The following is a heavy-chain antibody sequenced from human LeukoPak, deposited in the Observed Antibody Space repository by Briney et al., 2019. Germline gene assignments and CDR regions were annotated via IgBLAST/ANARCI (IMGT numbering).Heavy chain of an antibody. CDR2: ISSSGSTI. CDR3: ARTNKRVLMVYAMRWDWFDP. Sequence: GGSLRLSCAASGFTFSSYWMSWVRQAPGKGLEWVSYISSSGSTIYYADSVKGRFTISRDNAKNSLYLQMNSLRAEDTAVYYCARTNKRVLMVYAMRWDWFDPWGQGTLVTVSS. J-gene: IGHJ5*02. V-gene: IGHV3-48*04. CDR1: GFTFSSYW. D-gene: IGHD2-8*01.